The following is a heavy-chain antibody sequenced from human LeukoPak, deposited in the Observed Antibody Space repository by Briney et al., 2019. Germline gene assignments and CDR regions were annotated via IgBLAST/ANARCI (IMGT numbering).Heavy chain of an antibody. V-gene: IGHV3-23*01. J-gene: IGHJ3*02. D-gene: IGHD5-18*01. CDR3: AKGNLQLGQDACDI. CDR2: IGPDDAT. Sequence: GGSLRLSCAASGFSLSGNAVSWVRQAPGKRPEWVAGIGPDDATFYPASVRGRFAISRDTSQNTMYLQMNSLRAEDTALYYCAKGNLQLGQDACDIWGQGTMVTVSS. CDR1: GFSLSGNA.